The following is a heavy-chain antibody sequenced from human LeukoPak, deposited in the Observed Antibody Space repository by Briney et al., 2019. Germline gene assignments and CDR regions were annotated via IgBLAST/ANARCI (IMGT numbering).Heavy chain of an antibody. D-gene: IGHD4-17*01. CDR1: GFMFSNYA. CDR3: AKVCRDNGDYFAFNV. CDR2: ISGSGGST. J-gene: IGHJ3*01. Sequence: GGSLRLSCAASGFMFSNYAMGWVRQAPGKGLEWVSAISGSGGSTYYADSVKGRFTISRDNSRNTLYLQMSSLRAEDTAVYYCAKVCRDNGDYFAFNVWGQGSMVTVSS. V-gene: IGHV3-23*01.